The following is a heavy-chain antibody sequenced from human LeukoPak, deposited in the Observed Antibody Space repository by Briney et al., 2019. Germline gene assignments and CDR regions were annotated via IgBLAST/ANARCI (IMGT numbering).Heavy chain of an antibody. CDR1: GFTFSSYS. V-gene: IGHV3-21*01. CDR2: ISSSSSYI. D-gene: IGHD2-2*01. CDR3: ARDQVVPAAFDY. Sequence: GGSLRLSCAASGFTFSSYSMNWVSQAPGKGLEWVSSISSSSSYIYYADSVKGRFTISRDNAKNSLYLQMNSLRAEDTAVYYCARDQVVPAAFDYWGQGTLVTVSS. J-gene: IGHJ4*02.